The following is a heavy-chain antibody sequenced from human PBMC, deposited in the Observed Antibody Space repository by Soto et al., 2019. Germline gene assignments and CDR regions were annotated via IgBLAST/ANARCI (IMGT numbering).Heavy chain of an antibody. V-gene: IGHV2-5*01. Sequence: SGPTLVHATHPLTLTGPFSGFSLSTSGVGVGWIRQPPGKALEWLALIYWNDDNRYSPSLKSRLTITKDTSKNQVVLTMTNMDPVDTARYYCAHRQDPNWFGPWGQGTLVTVSS. CDR2: IYWNDDN. CDR1: GFSLSTSGVG. J-gene: IGHJ5*02. CDR3: AHRQDPNWFGP.